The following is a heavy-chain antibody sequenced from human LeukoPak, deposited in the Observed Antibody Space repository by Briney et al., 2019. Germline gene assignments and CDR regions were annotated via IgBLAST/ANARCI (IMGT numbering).Heavy chain of an antibody. CDR3: AKDLAQSQLMNWFDP. J-gene: IGHJ5*02. D-gene: IGHD2-2*01. CDR1: GFTLSSYA. Sequence: GGSLRLSCSAPGFTLSSYAMSWVRQAPGKGLEWVSAISGSGGSTYYADSVKGRFTISRDNSKNTLYLQMNSLRAEDTAVYYCAKDLAQSQLMNWFDPWGQGTLVTVSS. CDR2: ISGSGGST. V-gene: IGHV3-23*01.